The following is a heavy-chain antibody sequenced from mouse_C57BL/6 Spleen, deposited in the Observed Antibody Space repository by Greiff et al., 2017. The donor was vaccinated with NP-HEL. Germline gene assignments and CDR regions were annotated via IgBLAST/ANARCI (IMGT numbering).Heavy chain of an antibody. D-gene: IGHD1-1*01. CDR2: IHLNSGST. J-gene: IGHJ4*01. CDR1: GYTFTSYW. CDR3: ARRTVVATDYAMDY. Sequence: QVQLQQPGAELVKPGASVKLSCKASGYTFTSYWMHWVKQRPGQGLEWIGMIHLNSGSTNYNEKFKSKATLTVDKSSSTAYMQLSSLTSEDSAVYYCARRTVVATDYAMDYWGQGTSVTVSS. V-gene: IGHV1-64*01.